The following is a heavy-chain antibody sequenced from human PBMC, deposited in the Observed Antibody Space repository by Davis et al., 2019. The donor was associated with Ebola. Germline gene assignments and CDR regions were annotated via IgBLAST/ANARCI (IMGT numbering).Heavy chain of an antibody. D-gene: IGHD4-17*01. V-gene: IGHV4-59*08. J-gene: IGHJ4*02. CDR2: VDYTGGT. CDR3: ARGHGRSDY. Sequence: MPSETLSLTCTVSGGSISSYYWSWIRQPPGKGLEWIGYVDYTGGTNYNPSLKSRVTLLVDTSNNQFSLILTSVTAADTAVYYCARGHGRSDYWGQGTLVTVSS. CDR1: GGSISSYY.